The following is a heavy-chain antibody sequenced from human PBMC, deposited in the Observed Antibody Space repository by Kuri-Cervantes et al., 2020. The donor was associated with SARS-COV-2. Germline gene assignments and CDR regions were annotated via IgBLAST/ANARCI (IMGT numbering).Heavy chain of an antibody. V-gene: IGHV2-5*02. CDR2: IYWDDDK. D-gene: IGHD4-11*01. CDR1: GFSLSTSGVG. J-gene: IGHJ4*02. CDR3: ARIQATTVIADY. Sequence: SGPTLVKPTQTLTLTCTFSGFSLSTSGVGVGWIRQPPGKALEWLALIYWDDDKHYSTSLKTRLTISKDTSKNQVVLTMTNMDPVDTGTYYCARIQATTVIADYWGQGSLVTVSS.